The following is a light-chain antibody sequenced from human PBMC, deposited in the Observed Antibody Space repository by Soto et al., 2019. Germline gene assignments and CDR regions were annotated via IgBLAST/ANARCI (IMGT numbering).Light chain of an antibody. V-gene: IGLV2-23*02. Sequence: QSALTQPASVSGSPEQSITISCTGTSSDVGNYKLVSWYQQHPGKAPKLMIYEVSKRPSGVPNRFSGSKSGNTASLTISGLLAEDEADYYCCSYAGGSTYVLFGGGTKLTVL. CDR2: EVS. CDR3: CSYAGGSTYVL. CDR1: SSDVGNYKL. J-gene: IGLJ2*01.